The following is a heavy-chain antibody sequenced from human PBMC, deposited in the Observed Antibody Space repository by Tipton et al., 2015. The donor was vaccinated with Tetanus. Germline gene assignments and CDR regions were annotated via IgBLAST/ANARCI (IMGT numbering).Heavy chain of an antibody. CDR1: GGSIGSYY. CDR3: ASSMVRGVRYYYYYGMDV. J-gene: IGHJ6*02. CDR2: IYYSGST. Sequence: GLVKPSETLSLTCTVSGGSIGSYYWSWIRQPPGKGLEWIGYIYYSGSTNYNPSLKSRVTISVDTSKNQFSLKLSSVTAADTAVYYCASSMVRGVRYYYYYGMDVWGQGTTVTVSS. V-gene: IGHV4-59*01. D-gene: IGHD3-10*01.